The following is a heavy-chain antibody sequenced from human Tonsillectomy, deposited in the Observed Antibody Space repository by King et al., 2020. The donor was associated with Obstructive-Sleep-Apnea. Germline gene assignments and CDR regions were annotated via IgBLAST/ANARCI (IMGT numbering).Heavy chain of an antibody. V-gene: IGHV4-59*01. J-gene: IGHJ6*02. CDR1: GGSISGYY. D-gene: IGHD1-1*01. CDR2: VYYSGNT. Sequence: VQLQESGPGLVKPSETLSLTCTVSGGSISGYYWSWIRQPPGKGLEWIGYVYYSGNTNYSPSLKSRVTMSVDRSNNQFSLKLRSVTAADTAVYYCARLLQLERHPLSGFYFYAMDVWGQGTTVTVSS. CDR3: ARLLQLERHPLSGFYFYAMDV.